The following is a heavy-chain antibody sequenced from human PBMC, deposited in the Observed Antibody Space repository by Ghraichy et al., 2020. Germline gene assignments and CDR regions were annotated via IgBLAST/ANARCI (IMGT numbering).Heavy chain of an antibody. CDR1: GGSISSYY. J-gene: IGHJ2*01. CDR3: ARGLQPPFRRRHGWYFDL. D-gene: IGHD4-11*01. V-gene: IGHV4-59*01. CDR2: IYYSGST. Sequence: SETLSLTCTVSGGSISSYYWSWIRQPPGKGLEWIGYIYYSGSTNYNPSLKSRVTISVDTSKNQFSLKLSSVTAADTAVYYCARGLQPPFRRRHGWYFDLWGRGTLVTVSS.